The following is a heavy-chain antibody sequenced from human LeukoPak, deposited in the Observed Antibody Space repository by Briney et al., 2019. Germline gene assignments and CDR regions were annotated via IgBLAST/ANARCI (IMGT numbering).Heavy chain of an antibody. CDR1: GFTFSSYA. J-gene: IGHJ4*02. CDR3: AKELDYGDYVGLDY. Sequence: GGSLRLSCAASGFTFSSYAMSWVRQAPGKGLEWVSAISGSGGSTYYADPVKGRFTISRDNSKNTLYLQMNSLRAEDTAVYYCAKELDYGDYVGLDYWGQGTLVTVSS. CDR2: ISGSGGST. D-gene: IGHD4-17*01. V-gene: IGHV3-23*01.